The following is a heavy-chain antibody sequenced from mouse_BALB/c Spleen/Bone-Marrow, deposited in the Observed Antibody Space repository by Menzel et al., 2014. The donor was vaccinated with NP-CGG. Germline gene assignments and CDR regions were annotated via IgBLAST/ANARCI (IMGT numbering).Heavy chain of an antibody. J-gene: IGHJ3*01. D-gene: IGHD2-10*02. CDR1: GFTFSDFY. Sequence: EVKLVESGGGLVQPGDSLRLSCVTSGFTFSDFYMEWVRQPPGKRLEWIAASRNKAKYYTTEYSASVKGRFIVSRDTSQSVLYLQMNALRAEDTAIYYCARDVGYGNYFVYWGQGTLVTVSA. CDR3: ARDVGYGNYFVY. CDR2: SRNKAKYYTT. V-gene: IGHV7-1*02.